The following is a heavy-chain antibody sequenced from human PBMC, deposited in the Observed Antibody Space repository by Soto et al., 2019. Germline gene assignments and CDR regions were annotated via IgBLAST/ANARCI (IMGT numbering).Heavy chain of an antibody. CDR3: AHTPYGSGTYNACDI. Sequence: QVTLKESGPTLVKPTQTLTLTCTFSGFSLSTTGVGVGWIRQPPGKALEWLALIYWDDDKRYSPSLKSRLTIIEDTSTNQVVLSMTNMDPIDTGTYYCAHTPYGSGTYNACDIWGQGTMVNVSS. V-gene: IGHV2-5*02. CDR2: IYWDDDK. D-gene: IGHD3-10*01. CDR1: GFSLSTTGVG. J-gene: IGHJ3*02.